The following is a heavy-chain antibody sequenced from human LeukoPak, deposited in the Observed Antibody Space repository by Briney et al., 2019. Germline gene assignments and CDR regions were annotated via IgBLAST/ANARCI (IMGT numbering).Heavy chain of an antibody. Sequence: GGSLRLSCAASGFTFSSYAMSWVRQAPGKGLEWVSAISGSGGSTYYADSVEGRFTISRDNSKNTLYLQMNSLRAEDTAVYYCAKAQSRYYDSSGFPDYWGQGTLVTVSS. CDR1: GFTFSSYA. CDR3: AKAQSRYYDSSGFPDY. J-gene: IGHJ4*02. V-gene: IGHV3-23*01. CDR2: ISGSGGST. D-gene: IGHD3-22*01.